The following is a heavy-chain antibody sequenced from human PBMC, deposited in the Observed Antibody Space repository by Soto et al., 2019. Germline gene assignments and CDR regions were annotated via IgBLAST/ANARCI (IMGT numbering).Heavy chain of an antibody. V-gene: IGHV4-39*01. CDR3: ARQGSY. J-gene: IGHJ4*02. CDR2: IYFNGNT. Sequence: QLQLQESGPGLVKPSETLSLTCTVSGVSIRDTSYYWGWIRQPPGKGLEWIGTIYFNGNTFYNPSRKSRLTISVDTSSNQFSLRLTSVTAADTAVYYCARQGSYWGQGTLVAVSS. CDR1: GVSIRDTSYY.